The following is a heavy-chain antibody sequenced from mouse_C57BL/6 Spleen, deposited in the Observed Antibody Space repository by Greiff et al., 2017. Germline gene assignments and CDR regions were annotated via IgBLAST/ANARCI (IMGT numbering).Heavy chain of an antibody. CDR2: IDPSDSET. J-gene: IGHJ2*01. CDR3: ARALVDY. CDR1: GYTFTSYW. Sequence: QVQLQQPGAELVRPGSSVKLSCKASGYTFTSYWMHWVKQRPIQGLEWIGNIDPSDSETHSNQKFKDKATLTVDKSSSTAYMQLSSLTSEDSAVYYGARALVDYWGQGTTLTVSS. V-gene: IGHV1-52*01. D-gene: IGHD3-1*01.